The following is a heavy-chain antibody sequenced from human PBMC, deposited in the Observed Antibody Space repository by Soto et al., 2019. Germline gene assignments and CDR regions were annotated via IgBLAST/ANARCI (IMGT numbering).Heavy chain of an antibody. CDR3: ARDGPYIAAAGTREARFDY. V-gene: IGHV4-34*01. J-gene: IGHJ4*02. CDR2: INHSGST. D-gene: IGHD6-13*01. Sequence: TSETLSLTCAVYGGSFSGYYWRWIRQPPGKGLEWIGEINHSGSTNYNPSLKSRVTISVDTFKNQFSLKLSSVTAADTAVYYCARDGPYIAAAGTREARFDYWGQGTLVTVSS. CDR1: GGSFSGYY.